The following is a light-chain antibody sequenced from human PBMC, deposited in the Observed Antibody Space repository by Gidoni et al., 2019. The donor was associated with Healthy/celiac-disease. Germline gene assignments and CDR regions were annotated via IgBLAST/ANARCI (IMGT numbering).Light chain of an antibody. CDR1: SRDVGGYNY. V-gene: IGLV2-14*01. J-gene: IGLJ3*02. Sequence: QSALTQPASVSGSPGQSITISCTGTSRDVGGYNYVPWYQQHPGKAPKLMLYDVRNRPPGVSNRFSGSKSGNTASLTIAGLQAEDEADYYCSSYTSSSSWVFGGGTKLTVL. CDR2: DVR. CDR3: SSYTSSSSWV.